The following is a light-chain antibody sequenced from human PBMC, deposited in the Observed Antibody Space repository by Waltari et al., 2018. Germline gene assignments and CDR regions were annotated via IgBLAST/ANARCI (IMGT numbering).Light chain of an antibody. V-gene: IGKV4-1*01. J-gene: IGKJ1*01. CDR3: QQYYTTPRT. Sequence: DIVMTPSPDSLAGSLGERATINCKSSQSVLFSSNNKNYLAWYQQKPGQPPKLLIYWASTREPGVPDRFSGSGSGTDFTLTINSLQAEDVAVYYCQQYYTTPRTFGQGTKVEIK. CDR2: WAS. CDR1: QSVLFSSNNKNY.